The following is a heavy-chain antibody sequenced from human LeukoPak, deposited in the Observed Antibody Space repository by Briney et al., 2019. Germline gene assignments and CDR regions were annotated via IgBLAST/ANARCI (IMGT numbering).Heavy chain of an antibody. Sequence: ASVTVSFKASGYTFTSYGISWVRQAPGQGLEWMGWITAYNDNTNYAQKLQGRVTMTTDTSTSTAYMELRSLRSDDTAVYYCARALLWFGEPSHIDYWGQGTLVTVSS. J-gene: IGHJ4*02. CDR1: GYTFTSYG. CDR2: ITAYNDNT. CDR3: ARALLWFGEPSHIDY. D-gene: IGHD3-10*01. V-gene: IGHV1-18*01.